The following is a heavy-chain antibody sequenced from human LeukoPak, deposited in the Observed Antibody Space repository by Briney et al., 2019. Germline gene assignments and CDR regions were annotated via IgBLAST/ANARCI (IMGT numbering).Heavy chain of an antibody. CDR1: GFTFSNYA. D-gene: IGHD2-2*01. CDR2: INSDGSWT. J-gene: IGHJ4*02. CDR3: VSFYETY. Sequence: GGSLRLSCAASGFTFSNYAMSWVRQAPGKGLVWVSHINSDGSWTSYADSVKGRFTISKDNAKNTVYLQMNNLRAEDTAVYYCVSFYETYWGRGTLVTVSS. V-gene: IGHV3-74*01.